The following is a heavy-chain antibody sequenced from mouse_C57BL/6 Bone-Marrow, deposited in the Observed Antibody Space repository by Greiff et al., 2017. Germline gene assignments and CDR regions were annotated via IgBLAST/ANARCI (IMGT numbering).Heavy chain of an antibody. V-gene: IGHV1-80*01. CDR3: ARGGILSGFDD. CDR1: GYAFSSYR. CDR2: IYPGDGDT. D-gene: IGHD1-1*02. Sequence: VQLQQSGAELVKPGASVKISCKASGYAFSSYRMHWVKQRPGKGLEWIGQIYPGDGDTNYNGKFKGKATLTADKSSSTAYMQLSSLTSEDSAVYYCARGGILSGFDDWGQGTTVTVSS. J-gene: IGHJ2*01.